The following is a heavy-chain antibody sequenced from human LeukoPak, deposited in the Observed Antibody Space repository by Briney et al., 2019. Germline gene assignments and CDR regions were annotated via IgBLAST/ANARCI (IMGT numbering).Heavy chain of an antibody. CDR2: MNPNSGNT. CDR3: ARDGSSSWSPRYYYYYMDV. V-gene: IGHV1-8*01. Sequence: ASVKVSCKASGYTFTSYDINWVRQATGQGLEWMGWMNPNSGNTGYAQKFQGRVTMTRNTSISTAYMELSSLRSEDTAVYYCARDGSSSWSPRYYYYYMDVWGKGTTVTISS. CDR1: GYTFTSYD. D-gene: IGHD6-13*01. J-gene: IGHJ6*03.